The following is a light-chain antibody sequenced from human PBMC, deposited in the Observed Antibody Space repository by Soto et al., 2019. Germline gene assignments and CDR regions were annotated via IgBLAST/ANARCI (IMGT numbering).Light chain of an antibody. Sequence: EIVLTQSPGTLSLSPGERATLSCRASQSVSSSYLAWYQQKPGQAPRLLIYGASSRATGIPDRFSGSGSGTDFTLTITRLEFEDFAVYYRKQYAGPPRFAQGTKVDIK. J-gene: IGKJ1*01. CDR1: QSVSSSY. CDR3: KQYAGPPR. V-gene: IGKV3-20*01. CDR2: GAS.